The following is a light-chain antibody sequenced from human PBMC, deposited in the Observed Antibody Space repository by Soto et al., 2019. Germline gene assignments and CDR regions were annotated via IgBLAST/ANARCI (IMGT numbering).Light chain of an antibody. J-gene: IGKJ4*01. V-gene: IGKV1-13*02. CDR3: QQFNTYPT. CDR1: QGISSA. Sequence: IQMTQSPSSVSASVGDRVTITCRASQGISSALAWYQQKPGKAPKLLISHASSLESGVPSRFSGSGSGTDFTLTISSLQPEDFATYHCQQFNTYPTFGGGTKVDIK. CDR2: HAS.